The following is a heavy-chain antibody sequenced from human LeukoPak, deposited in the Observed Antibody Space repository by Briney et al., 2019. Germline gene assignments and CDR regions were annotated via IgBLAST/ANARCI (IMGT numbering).Heavy chain of an antibody. CDR3: AKDIAAAGTGGFDY. Sequence: PGRSLRLSCVASGFTFDDYAMHWVRQAPGKGLEWVSGISWNSGSIGYADPVKGRFTISRDNAKNSLYLQMNSLRAEDMALYYCAKDIAAAGTGGFDYWGQGTLVTVSS. V-gene: IGHV3-9*03. J-gene: IGHJ4*02. CDR2: ISWNSGSI. D-gene: IGHD6-13*01. CDR1: GFTFDDYA.